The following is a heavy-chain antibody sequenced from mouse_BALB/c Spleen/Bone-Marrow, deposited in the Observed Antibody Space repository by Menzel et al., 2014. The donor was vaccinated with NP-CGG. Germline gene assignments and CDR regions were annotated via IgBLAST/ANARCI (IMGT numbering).Heavy chain of an antibody. CDR3: TREGHYYGSGALDY. CDR2: IDPANGNT. Sequence: VQLKQSGAGLVKPGASVKLSCTASGFNVKDTYMQWVKQRPEQGLEWIGRIDPANGNTQYDPTFQGKATITTDTSSNTAYLQLSSLTSEDTAVYYCTREGHYYGSGALDYWGQGTPVTVSS. V-gene: IGHV14-3*02. J-gene: IGHJ4*01. CDR1: GFNVKDTY. D-gene: IGHD1-2*01.